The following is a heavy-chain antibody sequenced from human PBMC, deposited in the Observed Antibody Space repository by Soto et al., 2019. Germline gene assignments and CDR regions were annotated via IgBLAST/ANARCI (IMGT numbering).Heavy chain of an antibody. D-gene: IGHD6-25*01. CDR1: GYTFINYN. J-gene: IGHJ3*02. Sequence: QEQLVQSGAEVKKPGASVRVSCKASGYTFINYNINWVRQATGQGLQWMGWMNPKAVETVFAQKFQGTVTIHWNTSISPAYLDLGSLRSEDTAVYFCARGYGETRAATAHPEAFDIWGQGTRVSVSS. CDR2: MNPKAVET. V-gene: IGHV1-8*01. CDR3: ARGYGETRAATAHPEAFDI.